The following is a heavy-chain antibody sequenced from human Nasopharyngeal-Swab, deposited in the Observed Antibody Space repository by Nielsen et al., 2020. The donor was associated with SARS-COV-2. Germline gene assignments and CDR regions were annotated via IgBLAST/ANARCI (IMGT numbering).Heavy chain of an antibody. CDR2: ISAYNSNT. D-gene: IGHD3-22*01. CDR3: ARGGIYYYDSSGYYWGPFDY. J-gene: IGHJ4*02. Sequence: ASVKVSCKASGYTFTSYGISWVRQAPGQGLEWMGWISAYNSNTNYAQKLQGRVTMTTGTSTSTAYMELRSLRSDDTAVYYCARGGIYYYDSSGYYWGPFDYWGQGTLVAVSS. CDR1: GYTFTSYG. V-gene: IGHV1-18*01.